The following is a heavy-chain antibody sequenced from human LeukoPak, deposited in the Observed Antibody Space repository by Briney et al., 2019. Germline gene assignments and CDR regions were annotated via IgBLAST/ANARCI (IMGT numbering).Heavy chain of an antibody. CDR1: GGSFSGYY. V-gene: IGHV4-34*01. D-gene: IGHD3-10*01. CDR3: ARLRRYYGSGSYQIIAYRYYYMDV. J-gene: IGHJ6*03. CDR2: INHSGST. Sequence: SETLSLTCAVYGGSFSGYYWSWIRQPPGKGLEWIGEINHSGSTNYNPSLKSRVTISVDTSKNQFSLKLSSVTAADTAVYYCARLRRYYGSGSYQIIAYRYYYMDVWGKRTTVTISS.